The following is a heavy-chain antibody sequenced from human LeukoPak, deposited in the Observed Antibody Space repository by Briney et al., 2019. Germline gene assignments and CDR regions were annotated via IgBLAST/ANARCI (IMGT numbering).Heavy chain of an antibody. V-gene: IGHV1-18*01. J-gene: IGHJ4*02. CDR1: GYSFTTYG. Sequence: ASVKVSCKASGYSFTTYGITWVRQAPGQGLEWMGWISPYNGNTNYAQKLRGRVTMTTDTSTSTAYMELRSLRSDDTAVYYCARGGVTSGGLDYWGQGTLVTVSS. CDR3: ARGGVTSGGLDY. D-gene: IGHD2-8*01. CDR2: ISPYNGNT.